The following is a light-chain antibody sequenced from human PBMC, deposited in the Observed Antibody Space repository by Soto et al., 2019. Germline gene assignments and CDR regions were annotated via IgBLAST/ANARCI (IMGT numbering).Light chain of an antibody. V-gene: IGLV2-14*01. CDR1: SSDIGAYDY. CDR3: CSYTRTSNHYF. J-gene: IGLJ1*01. CDR2: EVR. Sequence: QSALTQPASVSGSRGQSITISCTGTSSDIGAYDYVSWYQQRPGKAPKLMIYEVRYRPSGVSNRFSGSKSGNTASLTISGLQAEDEADYYCCSYTRTSNHYFFGSGTKLTVL.